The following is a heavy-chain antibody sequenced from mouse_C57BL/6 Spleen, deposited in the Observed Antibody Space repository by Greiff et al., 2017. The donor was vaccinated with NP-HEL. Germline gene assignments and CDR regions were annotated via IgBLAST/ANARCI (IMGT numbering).Heavy chain of an antibody. D-gene: IGHD2-4*01. Sequence: QVQLQQPGAELVKPGASVKLSCKASGYTFTSYWMHWVKQRPGQGLEWIGMIHPNSGSTNYNEKFKSKATLTVDKSSSTAYMQLSSLTSEDSAVYYCARLGYYDYDDYWGQGTTLTVSS. V-gene: IGHV1-64*01. CDR1: GYTFTSYW. CDR3: ARLGYYDYDDY. CDR2: IHPNSGST. J-gene: IGHJ2*01.